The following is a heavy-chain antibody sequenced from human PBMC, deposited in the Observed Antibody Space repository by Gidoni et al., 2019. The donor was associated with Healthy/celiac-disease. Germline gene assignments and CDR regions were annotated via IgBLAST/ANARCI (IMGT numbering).Heavy chain of an antibody. V-gene: IGHV3-23*01. J-gene: IGHJ4*02. CDR2: TSGSGGST. CDR3: AKHPSVAGYFDY. D-gene: IGHD6-19*01. CDR1: GFTFSSYA. Sequence: EVQLLESGGGLVQPGGSLRLSCAASGFTFSSYAMSWVRQAPGKGLEWVSATSGSGGSTYYADSVKGRFTISSDNSKNTLYLQMNSLRAEDTAVYYCAKHPSVAGYFDYWGQGTLVTVSS.